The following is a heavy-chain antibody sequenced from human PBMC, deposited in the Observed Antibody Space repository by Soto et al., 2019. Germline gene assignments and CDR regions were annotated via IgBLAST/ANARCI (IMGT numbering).Heavy chain of an antibody. J-gene: IGHJ4*02. V-gene: IGHV3-33*01. D-gene: IGHD1-26*01. Sequence: QVQLVESGGGVVQPGRSLGLSCAASGFTFSSYGMHWVRQAPGKGLEWVAVIWYDGSNKYYADSVKGRFTISRDNSKNTLYLQMNSLRAEDTAVYYCARSGPHTDYWGQGTLVTVSS. CDR3: ARSGPHTDY. CDR2: IWYDGSNK. CDR1: GFTFSSYG.